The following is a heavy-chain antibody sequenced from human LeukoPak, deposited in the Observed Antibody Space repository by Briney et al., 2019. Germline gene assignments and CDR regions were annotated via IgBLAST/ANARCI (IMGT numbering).Heavy chain of an antibody. Sequence: ASVKVSFQASGYTFSSFGISWVRQAPGQGLEWMGWISAYNGDTNYAQKLQGRVTMTTDTSTSTAYMELRSLRSDDTAVYYCARGGGYCSGGSCYEFDYWGQGNLVPVSS. CDR2: ISAYNGDT. CDR1: GYTFSSFG. V-gene: IGHV1-18*01. CDR3: ARGGGYCSGGSCYEFDY. J-gene: IGHJ4*02. D-gene: IGHD2-15*01.